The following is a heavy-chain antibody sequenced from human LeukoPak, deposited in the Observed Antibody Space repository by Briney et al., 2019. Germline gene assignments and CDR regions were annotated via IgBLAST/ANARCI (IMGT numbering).Heavy chain of an antibody. CDR2: IYYSGST. J-gene: IGHJ5*02. CDR3: ARNLGYCSSTSCYNWFDP. D-gene: IGHD2-2*01. Sequence: SETLSLTCTVSGGSISSYYWSWARQPPGKGLEWIGYIYYSGSTNYNPSLKSRVTISVDTSKNQCSLKLSSVTAADTAVYYCARNLGYCSSTSCYNWFDPWGQGTLVTVSS. CDR1: GGSISSYY. V-gene: IGHV4-59*01.